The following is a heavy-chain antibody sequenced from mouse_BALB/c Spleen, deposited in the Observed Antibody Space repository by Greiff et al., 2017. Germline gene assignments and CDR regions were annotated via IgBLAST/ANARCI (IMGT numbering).Heavy chain of an antibody. CDR3: ARFYYDNTDYAMDY. D-gene: IGHD2-1*01. Sequence: EVKLQESGPELVKPGASVKISCKASGYTFTDYNMHWVKQSHGKSLEWIGYIYPYNGGTGYNQKFKSKATLTVDNSSSTAYMELRSLTSEDSAVYYCARFYYDNTDYAMDYWGQGTSVTVSS. J-gene: IGHJ4*01. V-gene: IGHV1S29*02. CDR2: IYPYNGGT. CDR1: GYTFTDYN.